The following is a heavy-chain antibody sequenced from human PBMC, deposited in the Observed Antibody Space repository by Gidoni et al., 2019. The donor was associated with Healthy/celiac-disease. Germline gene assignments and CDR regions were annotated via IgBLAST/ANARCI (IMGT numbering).Heavy chain of an antibody. V-gene: IGHV3-30-3*01. CDR2: ISYDGSNK. Sequence: QVQLVESGGGVVQPGRSLRLSCAAFGFPFSSYAMHWVRQAPGKGLEWVAVISYDGSNKYYADSVKGRFTISRDNSKNTLYLQMNSLRAEDTAVYYCARAGDFWSGFDYWGQGTLVTVSS. D-gene: IGHD3-3*01. CDR1: GFPFSSYA. J-gene: IGHJ4*02. CDR3: ARAGDFWSGFDY.